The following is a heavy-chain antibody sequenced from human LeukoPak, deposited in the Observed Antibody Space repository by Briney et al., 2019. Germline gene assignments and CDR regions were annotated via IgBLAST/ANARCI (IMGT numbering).Heavy chain of an antibody. CDR2: IWYDGSNK. D-gene: IGHD1-26*01. Sequence: QPGGSLRLSCAASGFTFSSYGMRWVRQAPGKGLEWVAVIWYDGSNKYYADSVKGRFTISRDNSKNTLYLQMNSLRAEDTAVYYCAREARVEGEPTFDYWGQGTLVTVSS. CDR3: AREARVEGEPTFDY. V-gene: IGHV3-33*01. J-gene: IGHJ4*02. CDR1: GFTFSSYG.